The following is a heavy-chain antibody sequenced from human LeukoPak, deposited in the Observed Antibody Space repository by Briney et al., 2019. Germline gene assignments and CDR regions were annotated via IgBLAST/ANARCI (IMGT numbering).Heavy chain of an antibody. Sequence: SETLSLTCTVSGGSISSSNYNWGWVRQPPGKGLEWIGSIYYTGNTYYNPSLKSRVTISVDTSKNQFSLKVSSVTAADTAVYYCAGQTSWTFHNYYGMDVWGQGTTVTVSS. V-gene: IGHV4-39*01. CDR2: IYYTGNT. J-gene: IGHJ6*02. CDR3: AGQTSWTFHNYYGMDV. D-gene: IGHD3/OR15-3a*01. CDR1: GGSISSSNYN.